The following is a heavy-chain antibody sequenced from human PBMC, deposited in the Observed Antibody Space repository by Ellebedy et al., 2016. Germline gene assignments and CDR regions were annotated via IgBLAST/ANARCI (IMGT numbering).Heavy chain of an antibody. V-gene: IGHV5-51*01. CDR2: IYPGDSDT. CDR1: GYSFTSYW. CDR3: ATTSRWGYDILTGPYYFDY. D-gene: IGHD3-9*01. J-gene: IGHJ4*02. Sequence: GESLKISXKGSGYSFTSYWIGWVRQMPGKGLEWMGIIYPGDSDTRYSPSFQGQVTISADQSISTAYLQWSSLKASDTAMYYCATTSRWGYDILTGPYYFDYWGQGTLVTVSS.